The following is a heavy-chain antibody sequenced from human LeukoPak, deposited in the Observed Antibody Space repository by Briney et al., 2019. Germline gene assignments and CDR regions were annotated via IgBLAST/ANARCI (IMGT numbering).Heavy chain of an antibody. V-gene: IGHV1-2*02. CDR1: GCTFTGYF. Sequence: GASVKVSCKASGCTFTGYFMHWVRPAAGQGLAWMGWINPNSGGTNYAQKLQGRVTMTRDTSISTAYMELSRLRSDDTAVYYCARDQWDSSGWFDYWGQGTLVTVSS. D-gene: IGHD6-19*01. CDR2: INPNSGGT. J-gene: IGHJ4*02. CDR3: ARDQWDSSGWFDY.